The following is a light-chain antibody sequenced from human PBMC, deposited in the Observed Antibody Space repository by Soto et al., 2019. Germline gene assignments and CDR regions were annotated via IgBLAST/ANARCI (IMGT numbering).Light chain of an antibody. J-gene: IGKJ4*01. Sequence: DIQLTQSPSFLSASVGDRVTITCRASQGISSSLAWYQQRPGKAPKLLIYAASTLQSGVPSRFSGSGSETEFSLTIRALQPEDFATYYCQQLSRYPLTFGGGTKVDIK. CDR3: QQLSRYPLT. CDR2: AAS. CDR1: QGISSS. V-gene: IGKV1-9*01.